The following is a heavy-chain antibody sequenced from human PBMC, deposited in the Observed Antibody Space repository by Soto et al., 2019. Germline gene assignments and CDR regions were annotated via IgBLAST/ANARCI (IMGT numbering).Heavy chain of an antibody. CDR2: IYYSGST. CDR3: ARHYYDSSGYFDY. D-gene: IGHD3-22*01. V-gene: IGHV4-59*08. CDR1: GGSISSYY. J-gene: IGHJ4*02. Sequence: QVQLQESGPGLVKPSETLSLTCTVSGGSISSYYWSWIRQPPGKGLEWIGYIYYSGSTNYNPSLKSRFAISVDTSKNQFSLKLSSVTAADTAVYYCARHYYDSSGYFDYWGQGTLVTVSS.